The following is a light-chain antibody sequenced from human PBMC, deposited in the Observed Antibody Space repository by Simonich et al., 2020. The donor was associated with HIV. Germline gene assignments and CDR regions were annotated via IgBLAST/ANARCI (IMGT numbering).Light chain of an antibody. J-gene: IGKJ4*01. CDR1: QSVLYSSSNKNS. V-gene: IGKV4-1*01. CDR2: WAS. Sequence: DIVMTQSPDSLSVSLGERATINCKSSQSVLYSSSNKNSLAWYQQKPGQPPKLLIYWASARESGVPDRFSGSGPGTDFTLTISSLQAEDVAVYYCQQYYSTPLTFGGGTKVEIK. CDR3: QQYYSTPLT.